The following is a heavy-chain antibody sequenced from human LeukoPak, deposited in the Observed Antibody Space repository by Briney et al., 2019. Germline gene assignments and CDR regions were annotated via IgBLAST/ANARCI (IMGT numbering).Heavy chain of an antibody. D-gene: IGHD3-9*01. J-gene: IGHJ4*02. CDR2: INYIGSS. CDR3: ARLTKGRYFDYIFDY. CDR1: GGSVSNTLHY. Sequence: SETLSLTCSVSGGSVSNTLHYWGWIRQPPGKGLEWRGNINYIGSSAYNPSLRSRVTVSVDTSKNQFSLKMRSVTAADTAVYYCARLTKGRYFDYIFDYWGQGSLITVSS. V-gene: IGHV4-39*01.